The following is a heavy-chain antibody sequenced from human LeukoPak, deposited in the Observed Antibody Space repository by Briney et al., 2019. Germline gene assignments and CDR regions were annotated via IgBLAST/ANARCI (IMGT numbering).Heavy chain of an antibody. Sequence: GASVKVSCKASGYTFTGYYMHWVRQAPGQGLEWMGWIDPNSGGTNYAQKFQGRVTMTRDTSISTAYMVLNRLRSDDTAVYYCAREYYYGSGNYYNRIDYWAQGTLVTVSS. D-gene: IGHD3-10*01. J-gene: IGHJ4*02. CDR2: IDPNSGGT. CDR1: GYTFTGYY. V-gene: IGHV1-2*02. CDR3: AREYYYGSGNYYNRIDY.